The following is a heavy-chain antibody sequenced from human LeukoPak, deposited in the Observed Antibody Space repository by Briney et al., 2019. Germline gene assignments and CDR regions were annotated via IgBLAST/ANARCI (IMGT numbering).Heavy chain of an antibody. Sequence: GGSLRLSCAASGFTFSSYAMSWVRQAPGKGLEWVSAISGSGGSTYYADSVKGRFTISRDNSKNTLYLQMNSLRAEDTAVYYCAKRGGRQQQLVLGGLDYWGQGTLVTVSS. D-gene: IGHD6-13*01. CDR1: GFTFSSYA. V-gene: IGHV3-23*01. J-gene: IGHJ4*02. CDR2: ISGSGGST. CDR3: AKRGGRQQQLVLGGLDY.